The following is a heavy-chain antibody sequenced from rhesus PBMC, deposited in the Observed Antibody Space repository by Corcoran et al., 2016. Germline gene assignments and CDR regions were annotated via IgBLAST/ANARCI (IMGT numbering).Heavy chain of an antibody. CDR1: VYSISSGYY. D-gene: IGHD5-24*01. CDR3: ARPTTLGTTY. CDR2: ISGGSGIT. V-gene: IGHV4-99*01. J-gene: IGHJ4*01. Sequence: QVQLQESGPGLVKPSETLSLTCAVSVYSISSGYYWGWIRPPPGKGLEYVGYISGGSGITYYNPSLKSRVTISKDTSNNQFSLKLTSVTAADTAVYYCARPTTLGTTYWGQGVLVTVSS.